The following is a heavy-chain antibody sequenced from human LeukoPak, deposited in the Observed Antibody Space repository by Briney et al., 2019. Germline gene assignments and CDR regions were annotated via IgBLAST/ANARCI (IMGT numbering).Heavy chain of an antibody. D-gene: IGHD2-8*02. V-gene: IGHV4-59*01. J-gene: IGHJ4*02. Sequence: SETLSLTCTVSGGSISSYYWSWIRQPPGKGLEWIGYIYYSGSTNYNPSLKSRVTISVDTSKNQFSLKLSSVTAADAAVYYCARGQAPPTWYYFDYWGQGTLVTVSS. CDR2: IYYSGST. CDR3: ARGQAPPTWYYFDY. CDR1: GGSISSYY.